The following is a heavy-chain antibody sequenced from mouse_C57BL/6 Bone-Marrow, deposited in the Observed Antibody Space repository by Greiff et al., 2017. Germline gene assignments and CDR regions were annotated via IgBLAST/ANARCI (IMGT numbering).Heavy chain of an antibody. J-gene: IGHJ1*03. D-gene: IGHD1-1*01. CDR1: GFTFSSYT. CDR3: SRQVTTVLATKYFDV. Sequence: EVKLMESGGGLVKPGGSLKLSCAASGFTFSSYTMSWVRQTPEKRLQWVAAISGGGGNTYYPDSGKGLFTISRDNGKTILYLQMSIRRSENTALYYCSRQVTTVLATKYFDVWGTGTTVTVSS. V-gene: IGHV5-9*01. CDR2: ISGGGGNT.